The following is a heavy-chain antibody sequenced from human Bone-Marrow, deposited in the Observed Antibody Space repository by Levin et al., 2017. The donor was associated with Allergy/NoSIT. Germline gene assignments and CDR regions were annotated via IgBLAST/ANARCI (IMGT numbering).Heavy chain of an antibody. CDR2: ISYDGSNK. V-gene: IGHV3-30-3*01. Sequence: PGGSLRLSCAASGFTFSSYAMYWVRQTPGKGLEWVAVISYDGSNKYYADSVKGRFSISRDNSKNTLYLQMNSLRAEDTAVYYCASWVATISDFDYWGQGTLVTVSS. CDR3: ASWVATISDFDY. D-gene: IGHD5-12*01. CDR1: GFTFSSYA. J-gene: IGHJ4*02.